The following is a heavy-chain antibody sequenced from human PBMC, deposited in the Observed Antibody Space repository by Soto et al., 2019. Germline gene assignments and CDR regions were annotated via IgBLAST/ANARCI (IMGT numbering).Heavy chain of an antibody. Sequence: GGSLRLSCASSGVTFSSYAMSWVRQAPGKGLEWVSAISGSGGSTYYADSVKGRFTISRDNSKNTLYLQMNSLRAEDTAVYYCAKDRLYSSGWYYFDYWGQGTLVTVSS. CDR2: ISGSGGST. D-gene: IGHD6-19*01. CDR3: AKDRLYSSGWYYFDY. V-gene: IGHV3-23*01. CDR1: GVTFSSYA. J-gene: IGHJ4*02.